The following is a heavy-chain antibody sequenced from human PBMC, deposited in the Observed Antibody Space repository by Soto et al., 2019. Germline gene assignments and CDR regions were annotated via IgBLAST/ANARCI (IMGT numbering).Heavy chain of an antibody. J-gene: IGHJ6*02. CDR3: ASATYYYDSSGYYQSLYYYYGMDV. CDR1: GYSFTSYW. D-gene: IGHD3-22*01. Sequence: GESLKISCKGPGYSFTSYWISWVRQMPGKGLEWMGRIDPSDSYTNYSPSFQGHVTISADKSISTAYLQWSSLKASDTAMYYCASATYYYDSSGYYQSLYYYYGMDVWGQGTTVTVSS. CDR2: IDPSDSYT. V-gene: IGHV5-10-1*01.